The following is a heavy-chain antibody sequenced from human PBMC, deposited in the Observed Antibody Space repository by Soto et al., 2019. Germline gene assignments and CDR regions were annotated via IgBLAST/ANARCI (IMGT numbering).Heavy chain of an antibody. CDR2: LSRSGNST. CDR1: GLSFSSYA. V-gene: IGHV3-23*01. Sequence: EVQVLESGGGLAQPGRSLSLSCAVSGLSFSSYAMTWVRQSQGKGLEWVSSLSRSGNSTYSADSVRGRFTISRDNSKNTLYLQMNSLRDDDTAVYYCAKDAKILDWLPTSYYFDFWGPGTLVTVSS. J-gene: IGHJ4*02. D-gene: IGHD3-9*01. CDR3: AKDAKILDWLPTSYYFDF.